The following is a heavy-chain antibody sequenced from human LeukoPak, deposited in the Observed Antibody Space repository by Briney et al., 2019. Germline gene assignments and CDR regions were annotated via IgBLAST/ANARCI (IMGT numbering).Heavy chain of an antibody. Sequence: GGTLRLSCAASGFTFSSYGMSWVRQAPGKGLEWVSAISSSGSTIYYADSVKGRFTISRDNAKNSLYLQMNSLRAEDTAVYYCAELGITMIGGVWGKGTTVTISS. CDR3: AELGITMIGGV. D-gene: IGHD3-10*02. V-gene: IGHV3-48*04. J-gene: IGHJ6*04. CDR2: ISSSGSTI. CDR1: GFTFSSYG.